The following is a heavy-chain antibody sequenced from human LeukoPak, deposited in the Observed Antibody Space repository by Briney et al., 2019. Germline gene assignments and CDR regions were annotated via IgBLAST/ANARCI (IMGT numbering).Heavy chain of an antibody. CDR3: AREAYWGSSGKGFDS. CDR2: ISITSDKI. J-gene: IGHJ4*02. D-gene: IGHD4-23*01. Sequence: GGSLRLSCAASGFAFSSYAMNWFRQAPGKGLDSVSYISITSDKIYYADSVKGRFTISRDNARNSLYLQMNSLRDEDTAVYSCAREAYWGSSGKGFDSWGQGTLVIVSS. V-gene: IGHV3-48*02. CDR1: GFAFSSYA.